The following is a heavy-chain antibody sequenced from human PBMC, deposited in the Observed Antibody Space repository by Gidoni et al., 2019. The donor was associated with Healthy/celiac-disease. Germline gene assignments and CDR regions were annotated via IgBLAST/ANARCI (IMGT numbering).Heavy chain of an antibody. V-gene: IGHV3-66*01. J-gene: IGHJ6*02. CDR1: GFTVSSKS. CDR2: IYSGGST. Sequence: EVQLVESGGGLDQPGGSLRPYCAASGFTVSSKSTSWVRQAPGKGLEWVSVIYSGGSTYYADSVKGSFTISRDNSKNTLYLQMNSLRAEDTAVYYCARDCSSTSCYPHYYYYGMDVWGQGTTVTVSS. CDR3: ARDCSSTSCYPHYYYYGMDV. D-gene: IGHD2-2*01.